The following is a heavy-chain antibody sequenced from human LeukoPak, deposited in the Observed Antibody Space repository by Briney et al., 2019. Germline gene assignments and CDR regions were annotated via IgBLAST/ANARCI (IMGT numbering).Heavy chain of an antibody. J-gene: IGHJ4*02. Sequence: GGSLRLSCAASGFTFSSYGMHWVRQAPGKGLEWVAVISYDGSNKYYADSVKGRFTISRDNSKNTLYLQMNSLRAEGTAVYYCAKDTLLDYWGQGTLVTVSS. D-gene: IGHD2-15*01. CDR3: AKDTLLDY. V-gene: IGHV3-30*18. CDR1: GFTFSSYG. CDR2: ISYDGSNK.